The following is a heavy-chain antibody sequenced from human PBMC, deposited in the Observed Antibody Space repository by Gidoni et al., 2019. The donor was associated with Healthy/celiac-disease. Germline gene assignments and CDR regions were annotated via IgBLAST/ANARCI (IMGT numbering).Heavy chain of an antibody. V-gene: IGHV4-31*03. CDR3: ARVLRAYCGGDCSVFDY. Sequence: QVQLQESGPGLVKPSQTLSLTCTVSGGSISSGCYYWSWIRQHPGKGLEWIGYIYYSGSTYYNPSLKSRVTISVDTSKNQFSLKLSSVTAADTAVYYCARVLRAYCGGDCSVFDYWGQGTLVTVSS. J-gene: IGHJ4*02. D-gene: IGHD2-21*01. CDR2: IYYSGST. CDR1: GGSISSGCYY.